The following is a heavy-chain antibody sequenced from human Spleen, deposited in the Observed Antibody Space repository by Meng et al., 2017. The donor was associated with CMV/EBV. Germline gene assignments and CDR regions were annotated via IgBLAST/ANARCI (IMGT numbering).Heavy chain of an antibody. CDR2: ISYDGSNK. V-gene: IGHV3-30-3*01. Sequence: GGSLRLSCAASGFTFSSYAMHWVRQAPGKGLEWVAVISYDGSNKYYADSVKGRFTISRDNSKNTLYLQMNSLRAEDTAVYYCAKGGLYGALDYWGQGTLVTVSS. CDR3: AKGGLYGALDY. CDR1: GFTFSSYA. D-gene: IGHD4-17*01. J-gene: IGHJ4*02.